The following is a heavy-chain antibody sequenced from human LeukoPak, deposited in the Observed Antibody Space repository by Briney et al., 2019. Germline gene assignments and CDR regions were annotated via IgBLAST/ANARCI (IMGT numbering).Heavy chain of an antibody. J-gene: IGHJ4*02. V-gene: IGHV4-4*02. CDR1: GGSISSSNW. D-gene: IGHD1-26*01. CDR3: ARDLGVGAIGGDY. Sequence: SETLSLTSAVSGGSISSSNWWSWVRPPPGKGLEWIGEIYHSGSTNYNPSLKSRVTISVDKSKNQFSLMLSSVTAADTAVYYCARDLGVGAIGGDYWGQGTLVTVSS. CDR2: IYHSGST.